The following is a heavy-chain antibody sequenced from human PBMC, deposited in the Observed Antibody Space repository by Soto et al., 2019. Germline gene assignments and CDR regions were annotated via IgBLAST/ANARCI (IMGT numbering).Heavy chain of an antibody. Sequence: GGSLRLSCAASGFSFSSYAMGWVRQAPGKGLEWVSATSRLGGSTYHADSVKGRFTISRDNSKNTLYLQMNSLRAEDTAVYYCAKDAPHRRESSDVWGQGTTVTVSS. CDR2: TSRLGGST. V-gene: IGHV3-23*01. CDR1: GFSFSSYA. CDR3: AKDAPHRRESSDV. J-gene: IGHJ6*02.